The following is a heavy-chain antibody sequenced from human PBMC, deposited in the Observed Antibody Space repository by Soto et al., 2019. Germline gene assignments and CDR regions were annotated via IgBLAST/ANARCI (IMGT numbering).Heavy chain of an antibody. CDR1: GFTFSNYA. CDR2: ISGSGGNT. V-gene: IGHV3-23*01. Sequence: EVQLLESGGGLVQPGGSLRLSCAASGFTFSNYAMTWVRQAPGKGLEWVSGISGSGGNTYYADSVKGRFTISRDNSKNTLYLQMNSLRAEDTAVYYCAKDLGIAVAGTGNDAFDIWGQGTMVTMSS. D-gene: IGHD6-19*01. J-gene: IGHJ3*02. CDR3: AKDLGIAVAGTGNDAFDI.